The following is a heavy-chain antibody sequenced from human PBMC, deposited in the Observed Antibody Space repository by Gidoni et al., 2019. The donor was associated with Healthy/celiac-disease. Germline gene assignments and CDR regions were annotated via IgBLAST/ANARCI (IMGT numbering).Heavy chain of an antibody. D-gene: IGHD6-13*01. J-gene: IGHJ5*02. V-gene: IGHV1-2*02. Sequence: QVQLVQSGAEVKKPGASVKVSCKASGYTFTGYYMHWVRQAPGQGLEWMGWINPNSGGTNYAQKFQGRVTMTRDTSISTAYMELSSLRSDDTAVYYCARAPRLYSTNWDNWFDPWGQGTLVTVSS. CDR2: INPNSGGT. CDR1: GYTFTGYY. CDR3: ARAPRLYSTNWDNWFDP.